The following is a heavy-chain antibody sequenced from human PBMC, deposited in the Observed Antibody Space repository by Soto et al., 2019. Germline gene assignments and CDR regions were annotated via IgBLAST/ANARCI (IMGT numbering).Heavy chain of an antibody. CDR3: AREYRGGRITAAYTLAASSGIDV. J-gene: IGHJ6*02. CDR2: IDPSDSYT. D-gene: IGHD6-13*01. CDR1: GYSFTSYW. Sequence: GESLILYCKGPGYSFTSYWISWVRQMPGKGLEWMGRIDPSDSYTNYSPSFQGHVTISADKPISTAYLQWSSVRASDTAMYYCAREYRGGRITAAYTLAASSGIDVWGQGTTVTVSS. V-gene: IGHV5-10-1*01.